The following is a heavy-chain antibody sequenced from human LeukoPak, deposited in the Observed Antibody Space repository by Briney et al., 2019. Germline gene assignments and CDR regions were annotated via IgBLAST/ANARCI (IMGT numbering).Heavy chain of an antibody. J-gene: IGHJ6*02. D-gene: IGHD3-10*01. CDR1: GYTFTGYY. V-gene: IGHV1-2*02. CDR3: ARGDMVRGVNYYYYYGMDV. Sequence: ASVKVPCKASGYTFTGYYMHWVRQAPGQGLEWMGWINPNSGGTNYAQKFQGRVTMTRDTSISTAYMELSRLRSDDTAVYYCARGDMVRGVNYYYYYGMDVWGQGTTVTVSS. CDR2: INPNSGGT.